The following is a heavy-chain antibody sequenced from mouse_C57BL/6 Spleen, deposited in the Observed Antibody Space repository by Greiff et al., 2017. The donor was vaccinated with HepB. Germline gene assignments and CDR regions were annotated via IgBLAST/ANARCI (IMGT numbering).Heavy chain of an antibody. CDR2: IYPRSGNT. V-gene: IGHV1-81*01. D-gene: IGHD2-4*01. CDR3: APGYYDYDGVAY. CDR1: GYTFTSYG. J-gene: IGHJ3*01. Sequence: VQLQQSGAELARPGASVKLSCKASGYTFTSYGISWVKQRTGQGLEWIGEIYPRSGNTYYNEKFKGKATLTADKSSSTAYMELRSLTSEDSAVYFCAPGYYDYDGVAYWGQGTLVTVSA.